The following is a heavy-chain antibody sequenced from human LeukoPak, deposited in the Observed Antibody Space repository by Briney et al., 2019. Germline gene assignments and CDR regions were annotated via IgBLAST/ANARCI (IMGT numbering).Heavy chain of an antibody. CDR3: ASGIQPRLSWFFDL. V-gene: IGHV3-30*02. Sequence: PGGSLRLSCAASGFTFSSYGMHWVRQAPGKGLEWVAFIRYDGSNKYYADSVKGRFTISRDNSKNTLYLQMNSLRAEDTAVYYCASGIQPRLSWFFDLWGRGTQVIVSS. D-gene: IGHD5-18*01. CDR2: IRYDGSNK. CDR1: GFTFSSYG. J-gene: IGHJ2*01.